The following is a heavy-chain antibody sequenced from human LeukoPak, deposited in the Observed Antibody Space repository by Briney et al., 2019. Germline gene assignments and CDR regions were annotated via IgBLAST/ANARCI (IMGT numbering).Heavy chain of an antibody. J-gene: IGHJ6*02. V-gene: IGHV3-33*01. CDR2: IWYDGSNK. D-gene: IGHD3-3*01. CDR3: ARDRTIFGVVIYYYGMDV. Sequence: GGSLRLSCAASGFTFSSYGMHWVRQAPGKGLEWVAVIWYDGSNKYYADSVKGRFTISRDNSKNTLYLQMNSLRAEDTAVYYCARDRTIFGVVIYYYGMDVWGQGTTVTVSS. CDR1: GFTFSSYG.